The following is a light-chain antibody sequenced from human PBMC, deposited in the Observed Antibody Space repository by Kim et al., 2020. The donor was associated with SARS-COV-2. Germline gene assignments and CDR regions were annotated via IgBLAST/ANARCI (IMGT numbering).Light chain of an antibody. CDR2: LNN. CDR1: GPNLESKP. J-gene: IGLJ3*02. CDR3: ASWDDSLSGPV. Sequence: GHSVTTSCSGGGPNLESKPVSLYRQPPATAPQLLISLNNPRPSGVPGRFSGSKSGTSASLAISGLQSEDEANYYCASWDDSLSGPVFGGGTQLTVL. V-gene: IGLV1-44*01.